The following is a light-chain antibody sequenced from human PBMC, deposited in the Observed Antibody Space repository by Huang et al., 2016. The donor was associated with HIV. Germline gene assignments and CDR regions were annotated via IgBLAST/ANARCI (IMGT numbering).Light chain of an antibody. CDR3: QQYERPPDT. CDR2: GAS. J-gene: IGKJ3*01. Sequence: EIVLTQSPGTLSLSPGERVTLSCRASQSVGIYLAWYQQKPCQAPRLLIYGASTRVTRIPDRFSGGGSGTDFTLSISRLEPEDFAVYYCQQYERPPDTFGPGTKVNIK. CDR1: QSVGIY. V-gene: IGKV3-20*01.